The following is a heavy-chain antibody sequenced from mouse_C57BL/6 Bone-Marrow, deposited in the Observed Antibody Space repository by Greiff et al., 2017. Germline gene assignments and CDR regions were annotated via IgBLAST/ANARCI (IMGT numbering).Heavy chain of an antibody. CDR1: GFTFSDYY. J-gene: IGHJ1*03. CDR2: ISNGGGST. V-gene: IGHV5-12*01. CDR3: ARQGRGEYFDV. Sequence: EVKLVESGGGLVQPGGSLKLSCAASGFTFSDYYMYWVRQTPEKRLEWVAYISNGGGSTYYPDTVKGRFTISRDNAKNTLYLQMSRLKSEDTAMYYCARQGRGEYFDVWGTGTTVTVSS.